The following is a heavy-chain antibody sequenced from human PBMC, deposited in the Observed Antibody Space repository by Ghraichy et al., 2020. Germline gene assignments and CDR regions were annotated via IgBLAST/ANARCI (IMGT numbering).Heavy chain of an antibody. CDR2: IWYDGSNK. CDR3: ARDQSYGGNLYYYYYGMDV. V-gene: IGHV3-33*01. CDR1: GFTFSSYG. Sequence: GSLRLSCAASGFTFSSYGMHWVRQAPGKGLEWVAVIWYDGSNKYYADSVKGRFTISRDNSKNTLYLQMNSLRAEDTAVYYCARDQSYGGNLYYYYYGMDVCGQGTTVIFSS. D-gene: IGHD4-23*01. J-gene: IGHJ6*02.